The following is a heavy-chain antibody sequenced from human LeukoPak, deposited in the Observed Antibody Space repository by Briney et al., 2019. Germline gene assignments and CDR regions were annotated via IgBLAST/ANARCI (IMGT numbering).Heavy chain of an antibody. Sequence: PGGSLRLSCAASGFTFSTFAMSWGRQAPGKGLEWVSTITRSGAAKYYADSVKGRFTISRDNSKNTLYLQMNSLRAEDTAVYYCAKGSDTAPDYWGQGTLVTVSS. V-gene: IGHV3-23*01. D-gene: IGHD5-18*01. J-gene: IGHJ4*02. CDR2: ITRSGAAK. CDR3: AKGSDTAPDY. CDR1: GFTFSTFA.